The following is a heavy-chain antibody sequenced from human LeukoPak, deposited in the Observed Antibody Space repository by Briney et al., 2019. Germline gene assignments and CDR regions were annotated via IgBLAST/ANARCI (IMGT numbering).Heavy chain of an antibody. Sequence: SETLSLTCTVSGYSISSGNYWGWIRQPPGKGLEWIGSIYHSGSTYYNPSLKSRVTISVDTSKNQFFLKLSSVTAADTAVYYCAREHHVGGFDYWGQGTLVTVSS. J-gene: IGHJ4*02. CDR1: GYSISSGNY. CDR3: AREHHVGGFDY. V-gene: IGHV4-38-2*02. D-gene: IGHD1-26*01. CDR2: IYHSGST.